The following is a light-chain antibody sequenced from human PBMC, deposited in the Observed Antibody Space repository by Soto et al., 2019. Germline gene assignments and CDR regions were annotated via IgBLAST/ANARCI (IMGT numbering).Light chain of an antibody. V-gene: IGKV2-28*01. Sequence: DIVMTQSPLSLPVTPGEPASISCRSSQSLLHSNGYNYLDWYLQKPGQSPQLLIYSGSNRASGVPDRFSGSGSGTDFTLNISRVEAEDVGVYYCMQPLQTSITFGQGTRLEIK. CDR2: SGS. CDR1: QSLLHSNGYNY. J-gene: IGKJ5*01. CDR3: MQPLQTSIT.